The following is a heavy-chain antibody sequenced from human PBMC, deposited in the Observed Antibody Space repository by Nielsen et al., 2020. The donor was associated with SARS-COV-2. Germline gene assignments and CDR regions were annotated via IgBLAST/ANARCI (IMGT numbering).Heavy chain of an antibody. D-gene: IGHD3-16*02. CDR2: ISGSGGST. V-gene: IGHV3-23*01. Sequence: GESLKISCAASGFTFSSYAMSWVRQAPGKGLEWVSAISGSGGSTYYADSVKGRFTISRDNAKNSLYLQMNSLRDEDTAVYYCAREREPITFGGVIVIRSYGMDVWGQGTTVTVSS. CDR3: AREREPITFGGVIVIRSYGMDV. CDR1: GFTFSSYA. J-gene: IGHJ6*02.